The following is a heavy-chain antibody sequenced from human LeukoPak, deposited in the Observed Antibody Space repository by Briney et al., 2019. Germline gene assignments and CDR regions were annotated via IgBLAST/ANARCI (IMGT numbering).Heavy chain of an antibody. V-gene: IGHV4-34*01. CDR2: INHGGGT. CDR1: GDSITSYY. J-gene: IGHJ4*02. D-gene: IGHD3-16*02. CDR3: ARVSGIMISLGGVISYFDY. Sequence: SETLSLTCTVSGDSITSYYWTWIRQPPGKGLEWIGEINHGGGTDYNPALRSRVTISVDPSKNQLSLQLRSMTAADTGVYYYARVSGIMISLGGVISYFDYWGQGTLVTVSS.